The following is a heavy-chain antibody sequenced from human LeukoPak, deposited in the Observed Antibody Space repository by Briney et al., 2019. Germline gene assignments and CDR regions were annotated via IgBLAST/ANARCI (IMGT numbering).Heavy chain of an antibody. CDR3: AKMKGHALPKYYMDV. D-gene: IGHD1-26*01. CDR2: ISGSGGKR. Sequence: GGGLRLSFAASVLAFSDFVLNWVGRTGGKGGEGVSGISGSGGKRHSADAVKGRFTTPRDNTRNTLYLEMNSLMAEDTPIYYCAKMKGHALPKYYMDVWGQRTTVTVSS. J-gene: IGHJ6*01. CDR1: VLAFSDFV. V-gene: IGHV3-23*01.